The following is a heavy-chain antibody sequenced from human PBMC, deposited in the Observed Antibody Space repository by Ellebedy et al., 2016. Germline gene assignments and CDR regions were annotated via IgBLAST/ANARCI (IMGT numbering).Heavy chain of an antibody. CDR2: IYTSGST. D-gene: IGHD6-6*01. Sequence: SETLSLTXTVSGGSISSYYWSWIRQPAGKGLEWIGRIYTSGSTNYNPSLKSRVTMSVDTSKNQFSLKLSSVTAADTAVYYCARGLVARPLDAFDIWGQGTMVTVSS. CDR1: GGSISSYY. CDR3: ARGLVARPLDAFDI. V-gene: IGHV4-4*07. J-gene: IGHJ3*02.